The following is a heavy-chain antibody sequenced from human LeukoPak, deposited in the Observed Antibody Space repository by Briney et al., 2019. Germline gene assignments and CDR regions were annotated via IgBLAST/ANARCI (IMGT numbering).Heavy chain of an antibody. CDR3: VRDLIDAWGASPPTDY. V-gene: IGHV3-30*04. J-gene: IGHJ4*02. D-gene: IGHD3-16*01. Sequence: GGSLRLSCAVSGFTFMNYAMHWVRQAPGTGPQWVALISYDGRNKYYADSVRGRFTISRDNSNNTLFLHMNSLRAEDTAVYFCVRDLIDAWGASPPTDYWGQGTLVTVSS. CDR1: GFTFMNYA. CDR2: ISYDGRNK.